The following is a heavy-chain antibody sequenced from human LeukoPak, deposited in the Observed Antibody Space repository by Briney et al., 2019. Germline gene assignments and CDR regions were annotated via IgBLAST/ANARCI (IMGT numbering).Heavy chain of an antibody. CDR1: GYTLTELS. Sequence: ASVKVSCKVSGYTLTELSMHWVRQAPGKGLEWMGGFDPEDGETIYAQKFRGRVTMTEDTSTDTAYMELSSLRSEGTAVYYCATGRTMVRGDYLFDYWGQGTLVTVSS. CDR2: FDPEDGET. CDR3: ATGRTMVRGDYLFDY. V-gene: IGHV1-24*01. D-gene: IGHD3-10*01. J-gene: IGHJ4*02.